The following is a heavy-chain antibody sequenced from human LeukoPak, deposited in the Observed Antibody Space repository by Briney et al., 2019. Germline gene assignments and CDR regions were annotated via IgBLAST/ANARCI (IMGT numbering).Heavy chain of an antibody. Sequence: GGPLRLSCPAAGSTLGNNAMGWSRQPPGKGLEWLSYISSTGITIYYADSVRGRFTISRDNAKNSLYLQMNSLRAEDTAVYYCARAGPTVTKYFDYWGQGTLVTVSS. CDR2: ISSTGITI. V-gene: IGHV3-48*03. D-gene: IGHD4-17*01. J-gene: IGHJ4*02. CDR1: GSTLGNNA. CDR3: ARAGPTVTKYFDY.